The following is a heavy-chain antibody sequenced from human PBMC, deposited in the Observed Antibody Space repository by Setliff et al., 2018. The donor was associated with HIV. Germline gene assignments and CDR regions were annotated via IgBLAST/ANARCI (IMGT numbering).Heavy chain of an antibody. J-gene: IGHJ6*03. V-gene: IGHV4-59*01. CDR1: GGSISSYS. D-gene: IGHD6-19*01. CDR2: IYYSGST. Sequence: SETLSLTCTVSGGSISSYSWSWIRQPPGKGLEWIGYIYYSGSTNYNPSLKSRVTISVDTSKNQFSLKLSSVTAADTAVYYCARGGYSSGWSDMDVWGKGTTVTVSS. CDR3: ARGGYSSGWSDMDV.